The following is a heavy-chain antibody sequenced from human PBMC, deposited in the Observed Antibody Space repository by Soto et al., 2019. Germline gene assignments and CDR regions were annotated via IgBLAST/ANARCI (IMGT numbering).Heavy chain of an antibody. V-gene: IGHV3-23*01. J-gene: IGHJ6*02. CDR2: ISGSGGST. D-gene: IGHD6-13*01. CDR1: GLTFSSYA. CDR3: ATTKMDVYRSKAYYYYGMDV. Sequence: PGGSXRLSCAASGLTFSSYAMSWVRQAPGKGLEWVSAISGSGGSTYYADSVKGRFTISRDNSKNTLYLQMNSLRAEDTAVYYCATTKMDVYRSKAYYYYGMDVWGQGTTVTVSS.